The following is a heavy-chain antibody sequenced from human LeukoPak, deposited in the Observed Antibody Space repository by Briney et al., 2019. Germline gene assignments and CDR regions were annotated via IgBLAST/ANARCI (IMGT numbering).Heavy chain of an antibody. Sequence: GGSLRLSFAASGFTFSEYGMNWVRQAPGKGLEWVSHIVGVGGTTYYADSVKGRFTISRDNSKNILYLQMNSLRVEDTAVFYCAKDSVARNGVYDAFDIWGQGTMVTVSS. CDR1: GFTFSEYG. V-gene: IGHV3-23*01. CDR2: IVGVGGTT. D-gene: IGHD2-8*01. CDR3: AKDSVARNGVYDAFDI. J-gene: IGHJ3*02.